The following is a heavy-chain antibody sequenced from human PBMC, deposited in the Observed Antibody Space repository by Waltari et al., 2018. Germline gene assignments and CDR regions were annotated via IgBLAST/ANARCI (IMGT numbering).Heavy chain of an antibody. V-gene: IGHV4-59*08. CDR2: IRHTGDT. CDR3: ALWESGWRAFRF. D-gene: IGHD6-19*01. J-gene: IGHJ4*03. Sequence: QVQLQESGPGLVKSSETLSLTCTVSGVSVSGYFWNWIRQAPGKGPEWIGYIRHTGDTKTNPSLKSAVTMSVDTSRNDFSLRLSSVTAADTAVYYCALWESGWRAFRFWGQGTLGTVSS. CDR1: GVSVSGYF.